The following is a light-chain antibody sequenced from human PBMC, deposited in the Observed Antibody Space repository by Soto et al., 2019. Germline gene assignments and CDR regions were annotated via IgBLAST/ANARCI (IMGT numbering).Light chain of an antibody. CDR2: GAS. Sequence: EIEMTQSPSTLSLAPVERVTLSCRASESVSTNLAWYQQKAGQAPRLLIYGASTRATGIPARFSGSGSGTEFTLSIGGLQSEDFAVHYCQQYSISRTRGQGTTVDIK. J-gene: IGKJ1*01. CDR3: QQYSISRT. CDR1: ESVSTN. V-gene: IGKV3-15*01.